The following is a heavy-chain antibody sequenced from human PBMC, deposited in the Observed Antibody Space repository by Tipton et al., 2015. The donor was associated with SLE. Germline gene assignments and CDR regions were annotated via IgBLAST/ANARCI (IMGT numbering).Heavy chain of an antibody. CDR2: ISSSSNTI. CDR1: GFIFSSYS. CDR3: ARDSIIAVAGTRWFDP. J-gene: IGHJ5*02. D-gene: IGHD6-19*01. V-gene: IGHV3-48*02. Sequence: SLRLSCAAAGFIFSSYSMNWVRQAPGKGLEWVSYISSSSNTIYYADSVRGRFTISRDNAKNSLYLQMNSLRDEDTAVYYCARDSIIAVAGTRWFDPWGQGTLVTVSS.